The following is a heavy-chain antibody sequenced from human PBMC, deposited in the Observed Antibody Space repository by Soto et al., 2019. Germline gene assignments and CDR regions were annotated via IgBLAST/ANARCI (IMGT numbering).Heavy chain of an antibody. V-gene: IGHV1-18*04. CDR2: ISAYNGNT. CDR1: GYTFTSYG. CDR3: ARDTPRAAYSGSYHDY. J-gene: IGHJ4*02. Sequence: WASVKVSCKASGYTFTSYGISWVRQAPGQGLEWMGWISAYNGNTNYAQKLQGRVTMTTDTSTSTAYMELRSLRSDDTAVYYCARDTPRAAYSGSYHDYWGQGTLVTVSS. D-gene: IGHD1-26*01.